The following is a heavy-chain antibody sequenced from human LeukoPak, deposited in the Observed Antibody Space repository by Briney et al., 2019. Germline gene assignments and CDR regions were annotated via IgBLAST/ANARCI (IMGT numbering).Heavy chain of an antibody. J-gene: IGHJ4*02. CDR2: IYHGGST. D-gene: IGHD3-16*01. CDR3: ASHRHNGGHHF. V-gene: IGHV4-59*01. CDR1: GVSISSYY. Sequence: SETLSLTCTVSGVSISSYYWSWIRQPPGKGLEWIGYIYHGGSTDYNPSLKSRVTISVDTSKNQLSLRLSSVTAADTAVYYCASHRHNGGHHFWGQGTLVTVSS.